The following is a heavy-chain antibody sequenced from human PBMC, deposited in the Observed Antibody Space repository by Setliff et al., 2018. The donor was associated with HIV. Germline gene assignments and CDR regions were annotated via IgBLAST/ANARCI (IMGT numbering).Heavy chain of an antibody. J-gene: IGHJ6*01. CDR3: ARDKSYYYGSGSHYWYGMDV. CDR1: GGSISSASYY. V-gene: IGHV4-61*02. D-gene: IGHD3-10*01. Sequence: PSETLSLTCTVSGGSISSASYYWAWIRQPAGKGLEWIGRLHLSGDTNYNPSLKSRVTMSIDTSKNQFSLKLSSVTAADTAVYYCARDKSYYYGSGSHYWYGMDVWGQGTTVTVSS. CDR2: LHLSGDT.